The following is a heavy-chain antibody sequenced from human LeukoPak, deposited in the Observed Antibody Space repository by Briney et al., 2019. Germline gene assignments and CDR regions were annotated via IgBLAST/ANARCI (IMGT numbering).Heavy chain of an antibody. Sequence: PSETLSLTCAVSGGSISSHYWSWIRQPPRKGLEWIGYIYYSGSTNYNPSLKSRVTISVDTSKDQFSLKLSSVTAADTAVYYCARGYDSPYYMDVWGKGTTVTVSS. CDR3: ARGYDSPYYMDV. CDR1: GGSISSHY. V-gene: IGHV4-59*11. D-gene: IGHD1-1*01. CDR2: IYYSGST. J-gene: IGHJ6*03.